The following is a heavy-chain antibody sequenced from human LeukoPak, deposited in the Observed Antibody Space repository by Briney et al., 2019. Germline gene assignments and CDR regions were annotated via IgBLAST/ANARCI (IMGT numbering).Heavy chain of an antibody. D-gene: IGHD5-18*01. CDR2: IYYSGST. CDR3: ARERGGGTAMAHYYYMDV. J-gene: IGHJ6*03. V-gene: IGHV4-59*01. Sequence: SETLSLTCTVSGGSISSYYWSWIRQPPGKGLEWIGYIYYSGSTNYNPSLKSRVTISVDTSKNQFSLKLSSVTAADTAVYYCARERGGGTAMAHYYYMDVWGKGTTVTVSS. CDR1: GGSISSYY.